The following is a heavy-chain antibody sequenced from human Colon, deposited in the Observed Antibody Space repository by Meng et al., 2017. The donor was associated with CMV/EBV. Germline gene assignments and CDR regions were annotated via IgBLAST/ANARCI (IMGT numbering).Heavy chain of an antibody. D-gene: IGHD4-17*01. Sequence: GESLKISCAASGFTFNTYAMTWVRQTPGKGLEWVSTINTSGGRAYYADSVKGRFTISRDNSKSTLFLQMDSLRAEDTAIFYCARRGFGDYSYYFDHWGQGTLVTVSS. CDR1: GFTFNTYA. V-gene: IGHV3-23*01. CDR3: ARRGFGDYSYYFDH. CDR2: INTSGGRA. J-gene: IGHJ4*02.